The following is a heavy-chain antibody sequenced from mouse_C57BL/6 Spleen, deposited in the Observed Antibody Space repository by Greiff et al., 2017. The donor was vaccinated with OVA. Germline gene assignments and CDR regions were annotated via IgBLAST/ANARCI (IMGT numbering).Heavy chain of an antibody. Sequence: EVQGVESGEGLVKPGGSLKLSCAASGFTFSSYAMSWVRQTPEKRLEWVAYISSGGDYIYYADTVKGRFTISRDNARNTLYLQMSSLKSEDTAMYYCTRPAGTGYYYFDYWGQGTTLTVSS. CDR3: TRPAGTGYYYFDY. CDR1: GFTFSSYA. J-gene: IGHJ2*01. D-gene: IGHD4-1*01. V-gene: IGHV5-9-1*02. CDR2: ISSGGDYI.